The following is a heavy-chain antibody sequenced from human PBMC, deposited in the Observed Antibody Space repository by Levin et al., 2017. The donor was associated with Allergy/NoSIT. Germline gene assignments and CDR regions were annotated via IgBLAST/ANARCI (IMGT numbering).Heavy chain of an antibody. CDR3: GTAAGHFSYMDV. J-gene: IGHJ6*03. Sequence: KISCQTYGDTIDSDALIWVRQTRGQGLEWMGGVLPLFGTANYAQKFQDRVMITADTSTRTAFLEVTRLKSDDTGIYYCGTAAGHFSYMDVWGNGTTVTVSS. CDR2: VLPLFGTA. V-gene: IGHV1-69*06. CDR1: GDTIDSDA.